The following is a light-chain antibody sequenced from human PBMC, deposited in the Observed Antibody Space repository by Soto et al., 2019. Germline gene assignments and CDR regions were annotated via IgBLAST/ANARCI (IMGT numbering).Light chain of an antibody. J-gene: IGKJ2*02. CDR1: QSVYTY. Sequence: DIQMTQSPSTLSVSVGDRVTITCRASQSVYTYLAWYQHKPGEAPNLLIYRASNLRNGVPSRFSGSGSGTEFILAISSLQPDDFATYYCQQYRDYPCTFGQGTK. CDR2: RAS. V-gene: IGKV1-5*03. CDR3: QQYRDYPCT.